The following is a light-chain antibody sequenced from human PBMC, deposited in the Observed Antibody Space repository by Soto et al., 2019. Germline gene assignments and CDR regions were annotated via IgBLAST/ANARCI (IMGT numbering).Light chain of an antibody. V-gene: IGKV1-33*01. J-gene: IGKJ4*01. CDR2: DAS. CDR1: RVIRNY. Sequence: DIQMTQSPSALSGSVTDRFTITCQASRVIRNYLNWYQQKPGRAPKLLIYDASNLETGVPSRFSGSGSGTLFTFTISSLQPEDIATYYCQQYDALPLTFGGGTKVDIK. CDR3: QQYDALPLT.